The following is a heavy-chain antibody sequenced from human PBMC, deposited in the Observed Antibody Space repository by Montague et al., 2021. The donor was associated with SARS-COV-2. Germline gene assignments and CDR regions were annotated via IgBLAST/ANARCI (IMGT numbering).Heavy chain of an antibody. Sequence: SLRLSCAASGFTFSSYWMHWVRQAPGKGLAWVSRINSDGSSTSYADSVRGRFTISRDNAKNTLYLQMNSLRAEDTAVYYCACLGVVVVPASFDWYFDLWGRGTLVTVSS. CDR3: ACLGVVVVPASFDWYFDL. J-gene: IGHJ2*01. V-gene: IGHV3-74*01. D-gene: IGHD2-2*01. CDR1: GFTFSSYW. CDR2: INSDGSST.